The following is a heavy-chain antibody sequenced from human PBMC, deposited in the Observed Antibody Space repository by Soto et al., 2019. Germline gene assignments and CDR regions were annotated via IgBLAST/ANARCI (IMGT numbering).Heavy chain of an antibody. CDR3: ARDVDIVAPGDAFDI. Sequence: ASVKVSCKASGYTFTSYDINWVRQATGQGLEWMGWMNPNSGNTGYAQKFQGRVTITADESTSTAYMELSSLRSEDTAVYYCARDVDIVAPGDAFDIWGQGTMVTVSS. V-gene: IGHV1-8*01. CDR2: MNPNSGNT. J-gene: IGHJ3*02. D-gene: IGHD5-12*01. CDR1: GYTFTSYD.